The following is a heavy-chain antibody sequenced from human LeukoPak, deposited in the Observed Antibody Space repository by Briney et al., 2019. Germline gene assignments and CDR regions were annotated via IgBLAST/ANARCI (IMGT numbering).Heavy chain of an antibody. Sequence: GTSLRLSCAASGFTFSNYGMHWVRQAPGKGLEWVAVIWYDGSKKYYAESVKGRFTISRDNSKNTLYLQMNSLRAEDTAVYYCARTVGGLRLVWPEEYWGQGTLVTVSS. V-gene: IGHV3-33*01. CDR2: IWYDGSKK. CDR3: ARTVGGLRLVWPEEY. D-gene: IGHD5-12*01. CDR1: GFTFSNYG. J-gene: IGHJ4*02.